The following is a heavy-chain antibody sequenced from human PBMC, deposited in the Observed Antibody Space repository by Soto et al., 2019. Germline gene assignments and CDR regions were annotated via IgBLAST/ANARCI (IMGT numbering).Heavy chain of an antibody. V-gene: IGHV3-48*02. Sequence: GGSLRLSCAASGFTFSSYSMNWVRQAPGKGLEWVSYISSSSSTIYYADSVKGRFTISRDNAKNSLYLQMNSLRDEDTAVYYCARLLRIAAAGSSPRYYYYYGMDVWGQGTTVTVSS. CDR2: ISSSSSTI. D-gene: IGHD6-13*01. J-gene: IGHJ6*02. CDR3: ARLLRIAAAGSSPRYYYYYGMDV. CDR1: GFTFSSYS.